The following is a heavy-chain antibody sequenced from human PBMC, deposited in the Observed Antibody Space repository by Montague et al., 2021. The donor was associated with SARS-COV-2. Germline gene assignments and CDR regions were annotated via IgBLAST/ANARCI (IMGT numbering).Heavy chain of an antibody. Sequence: TLSLTCTVYGGSIGYGSYFWTWIRQPAGKGLEWIGRIHTSGSTNYNPSLKSRVAISIDTSKDQFSLELGSVTAADTAVYYCASSHCGGDCYSGQGTLVTVSS. CDR2: IHTSGST. D-gene: IGHD2-21*02. J-gene: IGHJ4*02. CDR3: ASSHCGGDCY. CDR1: GGSIGYGSYF. V-gene: IGHV4-61*02.